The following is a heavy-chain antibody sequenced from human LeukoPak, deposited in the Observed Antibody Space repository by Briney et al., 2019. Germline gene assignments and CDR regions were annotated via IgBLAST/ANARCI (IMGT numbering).Heavy chain of an antibody. V-gene: IGHV3-23*01. J-gene: IGHJ4*02. Sequence: GGSLSLSCAASAFTLTSYAMSWVRQAPGKGLEWVSSISGNGGSTYYADSVKGRFTISRDNSKNTLYLQMNSLRAEDTAIYYCAKDRVAGRRPLLELGYWGQGTLVTVSS. CDR2: ISGNGGST. CDR1: AFTLTSYA. CDR3: AKDRVAGRRPLLELGY. D-gene: IGHD6-19*01.